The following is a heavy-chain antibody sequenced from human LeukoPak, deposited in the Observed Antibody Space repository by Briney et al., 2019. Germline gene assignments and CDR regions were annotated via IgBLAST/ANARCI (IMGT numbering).Heavy chain of an antibody. CDR1: GFTFSSYW. CDR2: IKQDGSEK. J-gene: IGHJ6*03. Sequence: GGSLRLSCAASGFTFSSYWMSWVRQAPGKGLEWVANIKQDGSEKYYVDSVKGRFTISRDNAKNSLYLQMNSLRAEDTAVYYCARDPLERRYYYYYMDVWGKGTTVTVSS. CDR3: ARDPLERRYYYYYMDV. V-gene: IGHV3-7*01. D-gene: IGHD1-1*01.